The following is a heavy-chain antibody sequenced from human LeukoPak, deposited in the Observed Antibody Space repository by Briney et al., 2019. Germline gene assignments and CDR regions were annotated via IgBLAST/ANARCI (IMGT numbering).Heavy chain of an antibody. J-gene: IGHJ4*02. CDR3: ARVNQAVADHFDY. CDR2: IYHSGST. CDR1: GGSISSSNW. D-gene: IGHD6-19*01. V-gene: IGHV4-4*02. Sequence: SETLSLTCAVSGGSISSSNWWSWVRPPPGKGLEWIGEIYHSGSTNYNPSLKSRVTISVDTSKNQFSLKLYSVTAADTAVYYCARVNQAVADHFDYWGQGTLVTVSS.